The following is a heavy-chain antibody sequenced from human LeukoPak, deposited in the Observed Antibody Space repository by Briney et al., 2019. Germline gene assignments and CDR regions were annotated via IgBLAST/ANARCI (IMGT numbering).Heavy chain of an antibody. CDR1: GFKFSDHY. Sequence: PGGSLRLSCAASGFKFSDHYIDWVRQAPGKGLEWVGRSRNKASSYTTEYAASVEGRFTISRDVSESSLYLQMNSLRAEDTAVYYCAKDRIAVAGMFDPWGQGTLVTVSS. CDR3: AKDRIAVAGMFDP. D-gene: IGHD6-19*01. CDR2: SRNKASSYTT. J-gene: IGHJ5*02. V-gene: IGHV3-72*01.